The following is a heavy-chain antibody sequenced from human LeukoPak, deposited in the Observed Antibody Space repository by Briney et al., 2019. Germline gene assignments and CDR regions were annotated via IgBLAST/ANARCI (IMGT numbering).Heavy chain of an antibody. J-gene: IGHJ5*02. CDR2: FYYSGST. D-gene: IGHD4-11*01. Sequence: SETLSLTCTVSLGSLSSGSYYWSCIRHPPGEGLEGCGYFYYSGSTNYNPSLKSRVTISVDTSKTQFSLKLRSVTAADTAVYYCAKMTTPAGWFDPWGQGTLVTVSS. V-gene: IGHV4-61*01. CDR3: AKMTTPAGWFDP. CDR1: LGSLSSGSYY.